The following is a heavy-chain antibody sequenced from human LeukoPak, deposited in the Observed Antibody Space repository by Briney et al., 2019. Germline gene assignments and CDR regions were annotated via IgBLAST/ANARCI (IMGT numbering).Heavy chain of an antibody. D-gene: IGHD6-13*01. J-gene: IGHJ3*02. CDR1: GFTFSSYA. CDR2: ISGSGGST. CDR3: AKGQVGYSSSWYQGDAFDI. Sequence: GGSLRLSCAASGFTFSSYAMSWVRQAPGKGLEWVSAISGSGGSTYYADSVKGRFTISRDNSKNTLYLQMNSLRAEDTAVYYCAKGQVGYSSSWYQGDAFDIWGQGTMVTVSS. V-gene: IGHV3-23*01.